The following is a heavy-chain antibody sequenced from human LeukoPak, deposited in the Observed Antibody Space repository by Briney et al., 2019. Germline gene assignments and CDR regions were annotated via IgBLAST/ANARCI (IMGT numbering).Heavy chain of an antibody. D-gene: IGHD3-10*01. CDR1: GFTFSNAW. CDR2: IKNKADGGTK. V-gene: IGHV3-15*01. J-gene: IGHJ4*02. Sequence: GGSLTLSCAASGFTFSNAWMSWVRQAPGKGLEWVGRIKNKADGGTKEYAEPVKGRFTISRDDSKNTLYLQMNSLKTKDTALYYGTAYYYGSGSNYNDYWGQGTLVTVSS. CDR3: TAYYYGSGSNYNDY.